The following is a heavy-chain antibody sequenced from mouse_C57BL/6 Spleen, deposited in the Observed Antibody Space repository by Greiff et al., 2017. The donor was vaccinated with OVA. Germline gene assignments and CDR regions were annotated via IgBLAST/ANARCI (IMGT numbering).Heavy chain of an antibody. CDR2: IYPGDGDT. J-gene: IGHJ4*01. Sequence: QVQLQQSGPELVKPGASVKISCKASGYAFSSSWMNWVKQRPGKGLEWIGRIYPGDGDTNYNGKFKGKATLTADKSSSTAYMQLSSLTSEDSAVYFCARERDPPRGMDYWGQGTSVTVSS. CDR3: ARERDPPRGMDY. D-gene: IGHD3-3*01. V-gene: IGHV1-82*01. CDR1: GYAFSSSW.